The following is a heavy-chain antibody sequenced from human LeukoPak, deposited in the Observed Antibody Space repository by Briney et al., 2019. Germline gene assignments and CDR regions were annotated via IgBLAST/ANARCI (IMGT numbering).Heavy chain of an antibody. CDR2: ISSSGSTI. CDR3: TREGEWDYYFDY. CDR1: GFTFSSYE. Sequence: GGSLRLSCAASGFTFSSYEMNWVRQAPGKGLEWISYISSSGSTIFYADSVKGRFTTSRDNGKNSLYLQMNSLRAEDTAVYYCTREGEWDYYFDYWGQGALVTVSS. V-gene: IGHV3-48*03. D-gene: IGHD4/OR15-4a*01. J-gene: IGHJ4*02.